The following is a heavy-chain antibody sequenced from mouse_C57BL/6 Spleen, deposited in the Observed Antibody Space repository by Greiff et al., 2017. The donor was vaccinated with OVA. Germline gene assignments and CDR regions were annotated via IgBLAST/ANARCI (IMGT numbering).Heavy chain of an antibody. CDR3: ARERGEPDSNYVWFAY. CDR1: GYTFTSYW. CDR2: IHPNSGST. Sequence: QVQLQQPGAELVKPGASVKLSCKASGYTFTSYWMHWVKQRPGQGLEWIGMIHPNSGSTNYNEKFKSKATLTVDKSSSTAYMQLSSLTSEDSAVYYCARERGEPDSNYVWFAYWGQGTLVTVSA. D-gene: IGHD2-5*01. J-gene: IGHJ3*01. V-gene: IGHV1-64*01.